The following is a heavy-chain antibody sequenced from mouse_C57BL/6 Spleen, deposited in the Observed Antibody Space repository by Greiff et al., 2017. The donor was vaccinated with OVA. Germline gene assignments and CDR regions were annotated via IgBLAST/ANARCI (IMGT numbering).Heavy chain of an antibody. Sequence: EVMLVESGGGLVKPGGSLKLSCAASGFTFSSYAMSWVRQTPEKRLEWVATISDGGSYTYYPDNVKGRFTISRDNAKNNLYLQMSHLKSEDTAMYYCARAPYGYDEEGYYYAMDYWGQGTSVTVSS. J-gene: IGHJ4*01. D-gene: IGHD2-2*01. V-gene: IGHV5-4*03. CDR3: ARAPYGYDEEGYYYAMDY. CDR1: GFTFSSYA. CDR2: ISDGGSYT.